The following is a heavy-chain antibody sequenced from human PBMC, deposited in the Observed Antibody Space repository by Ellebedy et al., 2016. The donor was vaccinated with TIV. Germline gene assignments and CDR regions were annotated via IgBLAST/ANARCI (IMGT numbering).Heavy chain of an antibody. J-gene: IGHJ4*02. Sequence: GGSLRLXXAVSGFTVSSNYMSWVRQAPRKGLEWVSIIYSGGSTNYADSVKGRFTISRDNSKNTLYLQMNSLRGEDTAVYYCAGAVFYWGQGTLVTVSS. D-gene: IGHD2-8*01. CDR3: AGAVFY. CDR2: IYSGGST. CDR1: GFTVSSNY. V-gene: IGHV3-53*01.